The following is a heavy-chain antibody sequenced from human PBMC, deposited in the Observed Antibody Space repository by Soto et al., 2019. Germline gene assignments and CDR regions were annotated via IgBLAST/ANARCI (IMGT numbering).Heavy chain of an antibody. Sequence: ASVKVSCKASGCTFTSYGISWVRQAPGQGLEWMGWISAYNGNTKSAQKLQGRVTMTTDTSTSTAYMELRSLRSDDTAVYYCARDLAVGLVDYWGQGTLVTVSS. V-gene: IGHV1-18*01. J-gene: IGHJ4*02. CDR3: ARDLAVGLVDY. CDR2: ISAYNGNT. CDR1: GCTFTSYG. D-gene: IGHD6-19*01.